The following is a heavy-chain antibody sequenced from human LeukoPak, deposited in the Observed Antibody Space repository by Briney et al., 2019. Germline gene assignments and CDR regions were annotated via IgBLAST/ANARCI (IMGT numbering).Heavy chain of an antibody. CDR2: ITSSSSSI. CDR1: GFTFSSYS. V-gene: IGHV3-48*04. J-gene: IGHJ4*02. D-gene: IGHD2-15*01. Sequence: GGSLRLSCAASGFTFSSYSLNWVRQAPGKGLKWVSYITSSSSSIYYADSVKGRFTISRDNAKNSLYLQMNSLRAEDTAMCYCARDYCSGGGCYSVDYWGQGTLVTVSS. CDR3: ARDYCSGGGCYSVDY.